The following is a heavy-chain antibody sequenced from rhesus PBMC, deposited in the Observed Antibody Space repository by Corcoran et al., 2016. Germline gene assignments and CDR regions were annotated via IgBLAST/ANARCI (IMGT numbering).Heavy chain of an antibody. J-gene: IGHJ5-1*01. V-gene: IGHV4-80*01. Sequence: QVQLQESGPGLVKPSETLSLTCAVSGGSFSRYWWRWIRQPPGTGLGWIGKINGNSGSNYSNPLLQSRGHISTHASKNQFSLKRSSVTAADPAVYYWSREPSLYGSDRFDVWGPGVLVTVSS. CDR3: SREPSLYGSDRFDV. CDR1: GGSFSRYW. CDR2: INGNSGSN. D-gene: IGHD4-29*01.